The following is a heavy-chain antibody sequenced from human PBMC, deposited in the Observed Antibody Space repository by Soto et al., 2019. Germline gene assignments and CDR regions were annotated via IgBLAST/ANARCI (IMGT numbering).Heavy chain of an antibody. V-gene: IGHV4-39*01. D-gene: IGHD6-6*01. Sequence: SETLSLTCTVSDISIVISSDYSAWIRERAGKGLEWIGSIYYSGSTYYNPSLKSRVTISVDTSKNQFSLKLSSVTAADTAVYYCARRVVAARQPYYYYYYMDVWGKGTTVT. CDR1: DISIVISSDY. J-gene: IGHJ6*03. CDR2: IYYSGST. CDR3: ARRVVAARQPYYYYYYMDV.